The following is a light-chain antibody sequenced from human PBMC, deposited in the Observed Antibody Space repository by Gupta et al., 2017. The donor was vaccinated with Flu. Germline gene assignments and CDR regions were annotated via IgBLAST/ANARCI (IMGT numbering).Light chain of an antibody. CDR3: QQYYRYWS. V-gene: IGKV1-5*03. CDR2: KAS. CDR1: QSSSSW. J-gene: IGKJ1*01. Sequence: VGDRVTITCRASQSSSSWLAWYQKKPGKATKLLIYKASSLESGVPSRCSGSGSGTEFTLTISSLQPDDFATYYRQQYYRYWSFGQGTKVEIK.